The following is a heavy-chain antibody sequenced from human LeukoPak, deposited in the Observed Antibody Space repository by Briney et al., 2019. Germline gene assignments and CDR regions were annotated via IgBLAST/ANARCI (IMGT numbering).Heavy chain of an antibody. J-gene: IGHJ4*02. CDR2: INPDDSDT. V-gene: IGHV5-51*01. CDR1: GYTFTTNW. CDR3: ARQWLFDY. D-gene: IGHD6-19*01. Sequence: GESLRISCKASGYTFTTNWIGWVRQMPGKGLEWMGIINPDDSDTRYSPSFQGQVTISADKSISTAYLQWSSLKASDTAIYYCARQWLFDYWGQGTLVTVSS.